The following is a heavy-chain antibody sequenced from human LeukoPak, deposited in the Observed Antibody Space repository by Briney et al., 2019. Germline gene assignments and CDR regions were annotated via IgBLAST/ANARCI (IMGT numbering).Heavy chain of an antibody. V-gene: IGHV4-34*01. Sequence: ASETLSLTCAVYGGSFSGYYWSWIRQPPGKGLEWIGEINHSGSTNYNPSLKSRVTISVDTSKNQFSLKLSSVIAADTAVYYCARGGLPTYYDFWSGYFDYWGQGTLVTVSS. J-gene: IGHJ4*02. CDR2: INHSGST. CDR1: GGSFSGYY. D-gene: IGHD3-3*01. CDR3: ARGGLPTYYDFWSGYFDY.